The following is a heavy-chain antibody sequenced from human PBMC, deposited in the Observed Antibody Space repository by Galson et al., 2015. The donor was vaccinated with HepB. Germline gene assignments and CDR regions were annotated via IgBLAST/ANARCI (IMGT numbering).Heavy chain of an antibody. Sequence: SLRLSCAASGFTFSSYAMHWVRQVPGEGLVWVSRINEDGSRINYADSVKGRFTIYKDNAKNTLYLQMNSLRTEDTAVYYCSRVTYGPDDYWGQGTLVTVSS. CDR3: SRVTYGPDDY. CDR2: INEDGSRI. J-gene: IGHJ4*02. V-gene: IGHV3-74*01. CDR1: GFTFSSYA. D-gene: IGHD4-17*01.